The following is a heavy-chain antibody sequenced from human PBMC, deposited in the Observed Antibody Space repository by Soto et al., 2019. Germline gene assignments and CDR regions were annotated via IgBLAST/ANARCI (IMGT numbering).Heavy chain of an antibody. CDR1: GFTFDDYT. CDR3: AKDIDEGGQQLVEGPCFDP. Sequence: GGSLRLSCAASGFTFDDYTMHWVRQAPGKGLEWVSLISWDGGSTYYADSVKGRFTISRDNSKNSLYLQMNSLRTEDTALYYCAKDIDEGGQQLVEGPCFDPWGQGTLVTVSS. D-gene: IGHD6-13*01. V-gene: IGHV3-43*01. CDR2: ISWDGGST. J-gene: IGHJ5*02.